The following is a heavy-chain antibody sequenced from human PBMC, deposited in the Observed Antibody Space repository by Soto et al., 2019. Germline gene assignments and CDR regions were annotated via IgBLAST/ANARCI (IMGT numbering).Heavy chain of an antibody. CDR1: GFTFSSYA. CDR2: ISGSGGST. CDR3: AKDLTTVTTRTGMDV. J-gene: IGHJ6*02. Sequence: GGSLRLSCAASGFTFSSYAMSWVRQAPGKGLEWVSAISGSGGSTYYADSVKGRFTISRDNSENTLYLQMNSLRAGDTAVYYCAKDLTTVTTRTGMDVWGQGTTVTVSS. D-gene: IGHD4-17*01. V-gene: IGHV3-23*01.